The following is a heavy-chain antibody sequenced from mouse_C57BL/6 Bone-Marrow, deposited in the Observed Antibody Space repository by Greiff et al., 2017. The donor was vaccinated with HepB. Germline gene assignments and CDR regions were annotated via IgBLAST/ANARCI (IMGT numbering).Heavy chain of an antibody. J-gene: IGHJ3*01. D-gene: IGHD2-3*01. V-gene: IGHV7-3*01. CDR3: ARYFGQYDGYSFAY. CDR2: IRNKANGYTT. Sequence: EVQGVESGGGLVQPGGSLSLSCAASGFTFTDYYMRWVRQPPGKALEWLGFIRNKANGYTTEYSASVKGRFTISRDNSQSILYIQMNALRAEDSATYYCARYFGQYDGYSFAYWGQGTLVTVSA. CDR1: GFTFTDYY.